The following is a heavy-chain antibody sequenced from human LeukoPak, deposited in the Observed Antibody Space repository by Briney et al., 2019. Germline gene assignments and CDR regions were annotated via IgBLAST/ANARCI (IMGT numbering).Heavy chain of an antibody. V-gene: IGHV4-4*07. Sequence: PSETLSLTCTVSGGSISSYYWSWIRQPAGKGLEWIGRIYTSGSTNYNPSLKSRVNMSVDTSKNQFSLKLSSVTAADTAVYYCARGTMVRGDGGYYYYYMDVWGKGTTVTISS. CDR1: GGSISSYY. CDR2: IYTSGST. D-gene: IGHD3-10*01. J-gene: IGHJ6*03. CDR3: ARGTMVRGDGGYYYYYMDV.